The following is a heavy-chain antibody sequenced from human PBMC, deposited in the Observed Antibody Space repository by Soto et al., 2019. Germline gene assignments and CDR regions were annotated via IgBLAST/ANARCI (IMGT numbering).Heavy chain of an antibody. Sequence: GGSLRLSCAASGFTFDDYGMSWVRQAPGKGLEWVSGINWNGGSTGYADSVKGRFTISRDHAKNSLYLQMNSLRAEYTAVYHCAREGDTDAFDIWGQGTMVTVSS. CDR3: AREGDTDAFDI. V-gene: IGHV3-20*01. D-gene: IGHD5-18*01. CDR2: INWNGGST. J-gene: IGHJ3*02. CDR1: GFTFDDYG.